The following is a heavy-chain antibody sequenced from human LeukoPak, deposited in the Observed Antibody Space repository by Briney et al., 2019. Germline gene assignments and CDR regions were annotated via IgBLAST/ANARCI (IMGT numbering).Heavy chain of an antibody. V-gene: IGHV1-2*02. CDR2: INVNRGGT. CDR3: VRRYCSSTSCYYFDY. Sequence: ASLKVSCKASGYTFTDYYMHWVRQAPGQGLEWMGWINVNRGGTNYAQRFQDRVTMTRDTSITTAYMELNRLKSDDTAVYYCVRRYCSSTSCYYFDYWGQGTLVTVSS. CDR1: GYTFTDYY. D-gene: IGHD2-2*01. J-gene: IGHJ4*02.